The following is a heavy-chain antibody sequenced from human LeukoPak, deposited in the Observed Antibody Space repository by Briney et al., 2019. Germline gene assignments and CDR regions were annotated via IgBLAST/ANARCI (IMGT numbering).Heavy chain of an antibody. J-gene: IGHJ3*02. V-gene: IGHV4-4*07. Sequence: SETLSLTCTVSGDSISDYYWSWIRQPAGKGLELIGRIYTNGIANYNPSLKSRVTTSVDTSKNQLSLRLSSVTAADTAVYYCARGVMTAIFAFDIWGQGTMVTVSS. CDR1: GDSISDYY. CDR2: IYTNGIA. CDR3: ARGVMTAIFAFDI. D-gene: IGHD2-21*02.